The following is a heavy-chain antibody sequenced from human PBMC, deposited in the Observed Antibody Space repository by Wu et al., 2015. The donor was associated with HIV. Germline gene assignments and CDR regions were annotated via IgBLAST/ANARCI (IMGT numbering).Heavy chain of an antibody. Sequence: QVQLVQSGAEVKKPGSSVKVSCKASGGTFSSYAISWVRQAPGQGLEWMGRIIPIFGTANYAQKFQGRVTITADESTSTAYMELSSLRSEDTAVYYCARTYYYDSSGYYSGYRDYWGQGTLVTVSS. CDR2: IIPIFGTA. V-gene: IGHV1-69*13. CDR3: ARTYYYDSSGYYSGYRDY. CDR1: GGTFSSYA. D-gene: IGHD3-22*01. J-gene: IGHJ4*02.